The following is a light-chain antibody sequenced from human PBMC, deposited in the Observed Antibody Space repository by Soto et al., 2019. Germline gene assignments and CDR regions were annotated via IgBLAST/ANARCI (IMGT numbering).Light chain of an antibody. J-gene: IGKJ5*01. CDR1: QSISSY. Sequence: DIQMTQSPSSLSASVGDRVTITCRASQSISSYLNWYQQKPGKAPKLLIYAASSLQSGVPSRFSGSGSGTEFTLTIGGLQPDDFATYYCQQFNSYPITVGQGTRLENK. CDR2: AAS. V-gene: IGKV1-39*01. CDR3: QQFNSYPIT.